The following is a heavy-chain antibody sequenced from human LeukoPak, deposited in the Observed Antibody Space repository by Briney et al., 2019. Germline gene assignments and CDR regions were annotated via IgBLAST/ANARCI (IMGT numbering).Heavy chain of an antibody. CDR1: GGSFSGYY. CDR2: IYYSGST. Sequence: SETLSLTCAVYGGSFSGYYWSWIRQPPGKGLEWIGYIYYSGSTNYNPSLKSRVTISVDTSKNQFSLKLSSVTAADTAVYYCARETTLAGIFDYWGQGTLVTVSS. V-gene: IGHV4-59*01. CDR3: ARETTLAGIFDY. J-gene: IGHJ4*02. D-gene: IGHD2/OR15-2a*01.